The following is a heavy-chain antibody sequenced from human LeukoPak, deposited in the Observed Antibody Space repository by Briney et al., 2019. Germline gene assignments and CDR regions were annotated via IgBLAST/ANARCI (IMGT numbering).Heavy chain of an antibody. CDR2: ISSSGSTI. Sequence: GGSLRLSCAASGFTFSDYYMSWIRQAPGKGLEWVSYISSSGSTIYYADSVKGRFTISRDNAKNSLYLQMNSLRAEDTAVYYCARDHHPSIVVVSAAILGTNYYYYYGMDVWGQGTTVTVSS. J-gene: IGHJ6*02. V-gene: IGHV3-11*01. CDR1: GFTFSDYY. D-gene: IGHD2-2*01. CDR3: ARDHHPSIVVVSAAILGTNYYYYYGMDV.